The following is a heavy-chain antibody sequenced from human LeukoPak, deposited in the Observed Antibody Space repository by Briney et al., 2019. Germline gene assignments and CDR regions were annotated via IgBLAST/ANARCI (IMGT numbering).Heavy chain of an antibody. V-gene: IGHV3-23*01. CDR3: AKRDSTL. J-gene: IGHJ4*02. CDR2: ISVSGGST. Sequence: GGSLRLSCVVSGFTFSNYAMNWVRQTPGKGLEWVSTISVSGGSTYYADSVKGRFTIYRDNSNNTLYLRMNNLRAEDTAVYYCAKRDSTLWGQGTLVTVSS. D-gene: IGHD2/OR15-2a*01. CDR1: GFTFSNYA.